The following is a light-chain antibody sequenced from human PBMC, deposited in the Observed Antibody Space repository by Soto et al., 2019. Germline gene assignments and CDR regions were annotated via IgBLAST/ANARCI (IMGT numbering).Light chain of an antibody. CDR2: EGS. CDR1: SSDVGSYNL. J-gene: IGLJ1*01. CDR3: CSYAGSSTLYV. Sequence: QSALTQPASVSGSPCQSITISRTGTSSDVGSYNLVSWYQQHPGKAPKLMIYEGSKRPSGVSNRFSGSKSGNTASLTISGLQAEDEADYYCCSYAGSSTLYVFGTGTKVTV. V-gene: IGLV2-23*01.